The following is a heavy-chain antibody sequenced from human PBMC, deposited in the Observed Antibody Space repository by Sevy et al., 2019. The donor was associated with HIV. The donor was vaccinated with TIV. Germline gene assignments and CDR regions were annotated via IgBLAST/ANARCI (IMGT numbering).Heavy chain of an antibody. CDR1: GYSSTTYW. CDR3: ARSSGRYSYDSEDAFDI. V-gene: IGHV5-10-1*01. D-gene: IGHD5-18*01. CDR2: TDPSDSYS. Sequence: GGSLKISCKGSGYSSTTYWISWVRQMPGKGLEWMGRTDPSDSYSSYSTSVQGDVSISGDKSTSTVYLQCSNLKTSNSAMSYGARSSGRYSYDSEDAFDIWGQGTMVTVSS. J-gene: IGHJ3*02.